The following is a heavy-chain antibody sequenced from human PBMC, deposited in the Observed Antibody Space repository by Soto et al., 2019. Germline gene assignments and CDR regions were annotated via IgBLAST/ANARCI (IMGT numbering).Heavy chain of an antibody. V-gene: IGHV1-69*06. CDR3: ARSRNYDPYNWFDP. D-gene: IGHD1-7*01. CDR2: IIPIFGTA. Sequence: QVQLVQSGAEVKKPGSSVKVSCKASGDTFSSYAISWVRQAPGQGLEWMGGIIPIFGTANYAQKFQGRVTITADNSTSTAYMELSSLRSEDTAVYYCARSRNYDPYNWFDPWGQGTLVTVSS. CDR1: GDTFSSYA. J-gene: IGHJ5*02.